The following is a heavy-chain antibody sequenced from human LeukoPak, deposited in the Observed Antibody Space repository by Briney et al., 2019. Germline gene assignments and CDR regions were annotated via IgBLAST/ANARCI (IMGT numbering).Heavy chain of an antibody. V-gene: IGHV1-46*01. CDR3: AREGVAGTGLDF. J-gene: IGHJ4*02. CDR1: GYTFSVYN. Sequence: ASVKVSCKASGYTFSVYNMHWVRQAPGQGLEWMGIINPSGGTSYAQKLQGRITMTRDTSTSTLYMELSSLRSEDTAVYYCAREGVAGTGLDFWGQGTLVTVSS. D-gene: IGHD6-13*01. CDR2: INPSGGT.